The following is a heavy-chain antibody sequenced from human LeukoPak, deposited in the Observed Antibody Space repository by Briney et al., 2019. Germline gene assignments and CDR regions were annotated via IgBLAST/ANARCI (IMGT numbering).Heavy chain of an antibody. J-gene: IGHJ4*02. CDR1: GFTFSSYW. Sequence: PGGSLRLSCAASGFTFSSYWMSWVRQAPGKGLEWVANIKQDGSEKYYVDSVKGRFTISRDNAKNSLYLQMNSLRAEDTAVYYCARRVGYYDSSGYYYLGYFDYWGQGTLVTVSS. V-gene: IGHV3-7*01. CDR2: IKQDGSEK. D-gene: IGHD3-22*01. CDR3: ARRVGYYDSSGYYYLGYFDY.